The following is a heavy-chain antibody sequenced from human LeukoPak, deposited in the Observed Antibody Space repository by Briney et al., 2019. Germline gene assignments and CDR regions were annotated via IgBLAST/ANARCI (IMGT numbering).Heavy chain of an antibody. J-gene: IGHJ3*02. CDR3: ARVMYYDILTGYFSHAFDI. V-gene: IGHV1-2*02. CDR2: INPNSGGT. CDR1: GYTFTGYY. D-gene: IGHD3-9*01. Sequence: ASVKVSCKASGYTFTGYYMHWVRQAPGQGLEWMGWINPNSGGTNYAQKFQGRVTMTRDTSISTAYMELSRLRSDDTAVYYCARVMYYDILTGYFSHAFDIWGQGTMVTVSS.